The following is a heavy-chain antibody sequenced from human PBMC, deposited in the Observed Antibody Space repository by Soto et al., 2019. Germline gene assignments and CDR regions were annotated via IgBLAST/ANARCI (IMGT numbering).Heavy chain of an antibody. D-gene: IGHD3-10*01. Sequence: ASVKVSCKASGYTFTSYYMHWVRQAPGQGLEWMGIINPSGGSTSYAQKFQGRVTMTRDTSTSTVYMELSSLRSEDTAVYYCARAELLWFGDQYYFDYWGQGTLVTVSS. CDR3: ARAELLWFGDQYYFDY. J-gene: IGHJ4*02. V-gene: IGHV1-46*01. CDR1: GYTFTSYY. CDR2: INPSGGST.